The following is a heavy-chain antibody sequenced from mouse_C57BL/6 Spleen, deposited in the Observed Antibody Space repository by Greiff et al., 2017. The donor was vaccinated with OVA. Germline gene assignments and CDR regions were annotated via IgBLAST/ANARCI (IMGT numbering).Heavy chain of an antibody. CDR1: GYTFTSYW. D-gene: IGHD1-1*01. CDR2: IDPSDSYT. Sequence: QVQLQQSGAELVKPGASVKLSCKASGYTFTSYWMQWVKQRPGQGLEWIGEIDPSDSYTNYNQKFKGKATLTVDTSSSTAYMQLSSLTSEDSAVYYCARSYYYGSSPYAMDYWGQGTSVTVSS. J-gene: IGHJ4*01. CDR3: ARSYYYGSSPYAMDY. V-gene: IGHV1-50*01.